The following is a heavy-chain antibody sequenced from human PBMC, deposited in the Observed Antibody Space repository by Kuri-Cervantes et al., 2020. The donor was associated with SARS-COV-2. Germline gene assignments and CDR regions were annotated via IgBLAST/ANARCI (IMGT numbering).Heavy chain of an antibody. J-gene: IGHJ6*02. Sequence: ESLKISCAVSGYSISSGYYWGWIRQPPGKGLEWIGSIYHSGSTNYNPSLKSRVTISVDTSKNQFSLKLSSVTAADTAVYYCARDYMITFGGAIGRYGMDVWGQGTTVTVSS. V-gene: IGHV4-38-2*02. CDR3: ARDYMITFGGAIGRYGMDV. CDR1: GYSISSGYY. CDR2: IYHSGST. D-gene: IGHD3-16*02.